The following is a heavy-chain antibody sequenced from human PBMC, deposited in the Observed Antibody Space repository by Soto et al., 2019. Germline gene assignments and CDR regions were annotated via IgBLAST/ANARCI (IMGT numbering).Heavy chain of an antibody. Sequence: QLHLVQSGAVVKKPGASVTVSCSASGYPVTAYYMHWVRQAPGRGLEWMGGINPATGAAKYTQSFQGRVPMARDTSTSTVFMAPSGLTSEDPALFYCARGGGVGVAGSAAFDMWGQGTLVTVSS. CDR1: GYPVTAYY. V-gene: IGHV1-2*02. CDR2: INPATGAA. J-gene: IGHJ3*02. CDR3: ARGGGVGVAGSAAFDM. D-gene: IGHD3-3*01.